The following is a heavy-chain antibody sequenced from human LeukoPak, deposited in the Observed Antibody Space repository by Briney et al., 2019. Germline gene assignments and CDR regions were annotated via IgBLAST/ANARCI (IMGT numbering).Heavy chain of an antibody. Sequence: GGSLRLSCAASGFTFSSYGMHWVRQAPGKGLEWVAFIRYDGSNKYYADSVKGRFTISRDNSKNTLYLQMNSLRAEDTAVYYCAKDQSRDIVVVPAAPYSYYIDYWGQGTLVTVSS. V-gene: IGHV3-30*02. CDR3: AKDQSRDIVVVPAAPYSYYIDY. CDR2: IRYDGSNK. J-gene: IGHJ4*02. CDR1: GFTFSSYG. D-gene: IGHD2-2*01.